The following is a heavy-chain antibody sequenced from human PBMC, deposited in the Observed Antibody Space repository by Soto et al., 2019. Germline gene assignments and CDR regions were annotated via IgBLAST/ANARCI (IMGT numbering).Heavy chain of an antibody. CDR1: GGSISRYY. CDR3: ARHPSASGDAFDI. CDR2: IFYTGST. Sequence: PSETLSLTCNVSGGSISRYYWSWIRQPPGKGLESIGYIFYTGSTNYNPSLKSRVTISVDTSENQVSLELRSVTAADTAVYYCARHPSASGDAFDIWGRGTMVTVS. D-gene: IGHD6-13*01. J-gene: IGHJ3*02. V-gene: IGHV4-59*08.